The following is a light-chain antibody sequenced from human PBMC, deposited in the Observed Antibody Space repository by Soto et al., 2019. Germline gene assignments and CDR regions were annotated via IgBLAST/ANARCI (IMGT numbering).Light chain of an antibody. V-gene: IGKV3-11*01. Sequence: EIVVTQSPATLSLSPGERATLSCRTSQSVSSSFAWYQQKPGRAPRLLIYDASSRATGIPARFIGSGSGTDFTLTISSLEPEDFAVYYCQQRSNWPITFGQGTRLEIK. CDR3: QQRSNWPIT. CDR1: QSVSSS. J-gene: IGKJ5*01. CDR2: DAS.